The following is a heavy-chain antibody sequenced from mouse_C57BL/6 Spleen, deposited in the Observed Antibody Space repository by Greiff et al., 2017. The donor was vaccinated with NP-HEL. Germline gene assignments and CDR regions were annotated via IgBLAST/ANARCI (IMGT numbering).Heavy chain of an antibody. D-gene: IGHD2-10*02. CDR1: GYTFTSYW. V-gene: IGHV1-55*01. J-gene: IGHJ2*01. CDR2: MYPGSGST. CDR3: ARVCPYYFDY. Sequence: QVQLQQSGAELVKPGASVKMSCKASGYTFTSYWITWVKQRPGQGLEWIGDMYPGSGSTNYNEKFKSKATLTVDTSSSTAYMQLSSLTSEDSAVYYCARVCPYYFDYWGQGTTLTVSS.